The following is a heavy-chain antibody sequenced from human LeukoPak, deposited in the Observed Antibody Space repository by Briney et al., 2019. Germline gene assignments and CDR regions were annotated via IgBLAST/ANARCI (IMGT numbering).Heavy chain of an antibody. Sequence: SETLSLTCAVYDGSFRGYYWAWIRQPPGRGLEWIGEINHSGSTNYNPSLKSRVTISVDTSKNQFSLRLSSVTAADTAVYYCARIRVGTTVTAQNYYYGMDVWGQGTTVTVSS. CDR2: INHSGST. D-gene: IGHD4-17*01. J-gene: IGHJ6*02. CDR1: DGSFRGYY. V-gene: IGHV4-34*01. CDR3: ARIRVGTTVTAQNYYYGMDV.